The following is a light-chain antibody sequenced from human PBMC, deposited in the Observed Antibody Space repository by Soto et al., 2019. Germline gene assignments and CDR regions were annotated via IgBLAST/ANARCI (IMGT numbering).Light chain of an antibody. J-gene: IGKJ4*01. CDR1: QSVSNS. CDR2: DVS. CDR3: QQRTNWPLT. Sequence: EIVLTQSPGTLSLSPVERATLSCWASQSVSNSLAWYQQRPGQSPRLLIYDVSTRATGIPARFGGSGSGTDFTLTISSLETEDFAVYYCQQRTNWPLTFGGGTKVDIK. V-gene: IGKV3-11*01.